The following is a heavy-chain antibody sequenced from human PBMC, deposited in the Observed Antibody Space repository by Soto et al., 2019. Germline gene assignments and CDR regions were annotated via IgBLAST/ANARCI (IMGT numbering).Heavy chain of an antibody. CDR3: VRESEEMSRIMLAY. CDR2: ISDYYGST. Sequence: QVQMMQSGGEVKKPGASVKVSCKASGYTFTTYGISWVRQAPGQGLEWLGWISDYYGSTSYAQKVQGRVTMTRDTSTSTAYMELRSLRSDDTAVHYCVRESEEMSRIMLAYWGQGTLVTVSS. D-gene: IGHD3-16*01. CDR1: GYTFTTYG. J-gene: IGHJ4*02. V-gene: IGHV1-18*01.